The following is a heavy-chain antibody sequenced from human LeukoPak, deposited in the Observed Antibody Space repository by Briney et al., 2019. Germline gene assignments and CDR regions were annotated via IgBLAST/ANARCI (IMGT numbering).Heavy chain of an antibody. Sequence: GGSLRLSCAASGFSVSTYCMNWVRQAPGKGLEWVSIIYSGATTYYADSVKGRFTISRDTSKNTVSLQMNSLRAEDTAVYFCARVGDHFHWNLDLWGRGTLVSVSS. D-gene: IGHD3-3*02. CDR1: GFSVSTYC. CDR3: ARVGDHFHWNLDL. V-gene: IGHV3-53*01. J-gene: IGHJ2*01. CDR2: IYSGATT.